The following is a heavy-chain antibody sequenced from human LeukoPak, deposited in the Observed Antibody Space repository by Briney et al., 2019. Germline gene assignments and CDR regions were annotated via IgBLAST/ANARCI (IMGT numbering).Heavy chain of an antibody. CDR2: INGRGDST. D-gene: IGHD4-17*01. Sequence: GGSLRLSCAASGFTFSSYSMNWVRQVPGKGLEWVSAINGRGDSTFYADSVKGQFTISRDNSKSTVYLQMNSLRADDAAVYYCAKERQTGDYFTSDFWGQGTLVTVSS. J-gene: IGHJ4*02. CDR1: GFTFSSYS. V-gene: IGHV3-23*01. CDR3: AKERQTGDYFTSDF.